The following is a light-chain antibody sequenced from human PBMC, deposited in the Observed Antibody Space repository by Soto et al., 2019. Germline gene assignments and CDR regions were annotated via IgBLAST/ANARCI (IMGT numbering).Light chain of an antibody. CDR3: QQYDSAPRT. CDR2: GAS. V-gene: IGKV3-20*01. Sequence: EIVLTQSPGTLSLSPGERATLSCRASQSVSSNKIAWYQQKPGQAPRLLIFGASSRATGIPDMFSGSGSGTDFTLTISRLEPEDLAVYYCQQYDSAPRTFGQGTKVEIK. J-gene: IGKJ1*01. CDR1: QSVSSNK.